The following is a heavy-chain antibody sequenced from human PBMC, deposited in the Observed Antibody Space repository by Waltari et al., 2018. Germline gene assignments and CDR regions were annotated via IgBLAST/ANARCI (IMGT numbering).Heavy chain of an antibody. D-gene: IGHD4-17*01. CDR1: GGSISSHY. CDR3: ARDIPPPSYGDYVDI. CDR2: IYYSGSP. V-gene: IGHV4-59*11. Sequence: QVQLQESGPGLVKPSENLSLTCTVSGGSISSHYWSWIRQPPGKGLEWIGYIYYSGSPTYNPALKSRVTIAVDTSKNQFSLKLSSVTAADTAVYYCARDIPPPSYGDYVDIWGQGTMVTVSS. J-gene: IGHJ3*02.